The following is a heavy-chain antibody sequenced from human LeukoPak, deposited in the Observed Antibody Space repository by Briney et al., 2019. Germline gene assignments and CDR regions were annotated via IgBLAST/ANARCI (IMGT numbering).Heavy chain of an antibody. Sequence: GESLQISCRGSGYFFTSYWIVWVRQVPGKGLEWMGVIYPGDSNNRYSPSFQGQVTISADNSISTAYLQWSSLKASDTAMYYCARRAHSGAMITLDYWGQGTLVTVSS. CDR2: IYPGDSNN. V-gene: IGHV5-51*01. D-gene: IGHD5-12*01. CDR1: GYFFTSYW. CDR3: ARRAHSGAMITLDY. J-gene: IGHJ4*02.